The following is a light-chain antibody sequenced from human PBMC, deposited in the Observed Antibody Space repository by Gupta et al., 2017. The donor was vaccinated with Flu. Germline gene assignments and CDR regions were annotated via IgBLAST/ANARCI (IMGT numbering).Light chain of an antibody. CDR3: QQYNSWGT. V-gene: IGKV1-5*03. CDR2: KAS. CDR1: QSVSVW. Sequence: DIQMTQSPSTLSASVGDRVTITCRASQSVSVWLAWYQQKPGKAPKLLIYKASNLQSGVPSRFSGSGSGTEFILTISSLQPDDSATYYCQQYNSWGTYGQGTKVEVK. J-gene: IGKJ1*01.